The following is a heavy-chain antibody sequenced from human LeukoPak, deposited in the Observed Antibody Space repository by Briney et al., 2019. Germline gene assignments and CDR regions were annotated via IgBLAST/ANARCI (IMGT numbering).Heavy chain of an antibody. CDR3: ARVLTTDWFDP. CDR2: IYYSGST. Sequence: SQTLSLTCTVSGGSISSGDYYWSWLRQPPGTGLEWIGYIYYSGSTYYNPSLKSRVTISVDTSKNQFSLKLSSVTAADTAVYYCARVLTTDWFDPWGQGTLVTVSS. D-gene: IGHD4-11*01. V-gene: IGHV4-30-4*01. J-gene: IGHJ5*02. CDR1: GGSISSGDYY.